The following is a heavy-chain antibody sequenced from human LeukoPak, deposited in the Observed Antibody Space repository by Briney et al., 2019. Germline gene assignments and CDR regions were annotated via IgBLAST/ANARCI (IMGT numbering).Heavy chain of an antibody. D-gene: IGHD3-22*01. CDR1: GGSISSSNW. CDR3: ARPKLTAYYYDSSGYYGAFDI. V-gene: IGHV4-4*02. Sequence: SETLSLTCAVSGGSISSSNWWSWVRQPPGKGLEWIGEIYHSGSTNYNPSLKSRVTISVDKSKNQFSLKLSSVTAADTAVYYCARPKLTAYYYDSSGYYGAFDIWGQETMATVSS. J-gene: IGHJ3*02. CDR2: IYHSGST.